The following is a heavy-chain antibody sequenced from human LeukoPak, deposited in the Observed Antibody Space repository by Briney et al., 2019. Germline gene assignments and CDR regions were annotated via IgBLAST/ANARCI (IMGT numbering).Heavy chain of an antibody. V-gene: IGHV4-34*01. J-gene: IGHJ4*02. D-gene: IGHD3-3*01. CDR3: ARGCVYDFWSGLPTTFDY. Sequence: PSETLSLTCAVYGGSLSGYYWSWIRQPPGKGLEWIEAINHSGSTNYNPSLKSRVTISVDTSKNQFSLRLSSVTAADTAVYYCARGCVYDFWSGLPTTFDYWGQGTLVTVSS. CDR2: INHSGST. CDR1: GGSLSGYY.